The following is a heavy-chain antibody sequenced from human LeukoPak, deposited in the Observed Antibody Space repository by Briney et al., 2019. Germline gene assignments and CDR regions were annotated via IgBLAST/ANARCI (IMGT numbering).Heavy chain of an antibody. Sequence: GGSLRLSCAASGFTFSSYAMSWVRQAPGKGLEWVSAISGSGGSTYYADSVKGRFTISRDNSKNTLYLQMNSLRAEDTAVYYCAKDRGSSWYGELDYWGQGTLVPSPQ. D-gene: IGHD6-13*01. V-gene: IGHV3-23*01. CDR1: GFTFSSYA. CDR3: AKDRGSSWYGELDY. J-gene: IGHJ4*02. CDR2: ISGSGGST.